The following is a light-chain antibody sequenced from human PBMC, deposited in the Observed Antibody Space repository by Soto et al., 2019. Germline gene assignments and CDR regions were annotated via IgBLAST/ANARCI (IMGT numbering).Light chain of an antibody. CDR2: GVS. V-gene: IGLV2-14*01. Sequence: QSVLTQPASVSGSPGQSITISCTGTSSDVGSYNSVSWYQQHPGKAPKLMIYGVSNRPSGVSIRFSGSKSGNTASLTISGLQAEDEGDYYSSSYTTLAFYVFGTGTKVTVL. CDR1: SSDVGSYNS. J-gene: IGLJ1*01. CDR3: SSYTTLAFYV.